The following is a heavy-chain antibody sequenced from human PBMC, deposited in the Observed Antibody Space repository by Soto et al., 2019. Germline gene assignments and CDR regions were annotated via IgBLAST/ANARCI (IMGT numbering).Heavy chain of an antibody. J-gene: IGHJ5*02. Sequence: ASVKVSCKASGYTFTDYGIGWVRQAPGQGLEWMGWISGYNGNTDYAQSFQGRVTITRDTSASTAYMELSSLRSEDTAVYYCARDPRYSSGWYGPWGWFDPWGQGTLVTVS. D-gene: IGHD6-19*01. CDR2: ISGYNGNT. V-gene: IGHV1-18*01. CDR1: GYTFTDYG. CDR3: ARDPRYSSGWYGPWGWFDP.